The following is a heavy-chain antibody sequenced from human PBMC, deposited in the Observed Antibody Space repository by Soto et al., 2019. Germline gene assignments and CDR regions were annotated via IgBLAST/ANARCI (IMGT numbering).Heavy chain of an antibody. CDR3: AKAVGATTDWFDP. D-gene: IGHD1-26*01. Sequence: QVQLVESGGGVVQPGRSLRLSCAASGFTFSSYGMHWVRQAPGKGLEWVAVISYDGSNKYYADSVKGRFTISRDNSKNTLYLQMNSLRAEDTAVDYCAKAVGATTDWFDPWGQGTLVTVSS. J-gene: IGHJ5*02. V-gene: IGHV3-30*18. CDR2: ISYDGSNK. CDR1: GFTFSSYG.